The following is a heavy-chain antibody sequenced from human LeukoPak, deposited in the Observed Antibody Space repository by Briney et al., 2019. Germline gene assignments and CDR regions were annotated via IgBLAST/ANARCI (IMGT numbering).Heavy chain of an antibody. V-gene: IGHV7-4-1*02. D-gene: IGHD4-17*01. CDR3: ASDDYGDFITRGASDGMDV. CDR1: GYTFTSYA. CDR2: INTNTGNP. Sequence: ASVKVSCKASGYTFTSYAMNWVRQAPGQGLEWMGWINTNTGNPTYAQGFTGRFVFSLDTSVSTAYLQISSLKAEDTAVYYCASDDYGDFITRGASDGMDVWGQGTTVTVSS. J-gene: IGHJ6*02.